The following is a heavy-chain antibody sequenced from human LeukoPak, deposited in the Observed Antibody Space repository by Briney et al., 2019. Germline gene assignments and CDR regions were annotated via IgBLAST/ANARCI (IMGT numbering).Heavy chain of an antibody. V-gene: IGHV3-7*01. D-gene: IGHD2-15*01. CDR2: IKEDGSEK. J-gene: IGHJ4*02. Sequence: GGSLRLSCASSGIIFNHYWMSWVRQVPGKGLEWVANIKEDGSEKNYVDSVRGRFTISRDNARSSLFLQMNSLRAEDTALYYCARRGWQFDSWGQGTLVTVSS. CDR1: GIIFNHYW. CDR3: ARRGWQFDS.